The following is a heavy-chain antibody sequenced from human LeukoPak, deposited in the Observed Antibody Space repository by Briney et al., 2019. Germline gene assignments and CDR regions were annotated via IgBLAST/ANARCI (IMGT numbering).Heavy chain of an antibody. CDR2: IYYSGST. V-gene: IGHV4-59*01. CDR1: GGSISSYY. J-gene: IGHJ4*02. CDR3: ARDAGSGWPIDY. D-gene: IGHD6-19*01. Sequence: PSQTLSLTCTVPGGSISSYYWSWIRQPPGKGLEWIGYIYYSGSTNYNPSLKSRVTISVDTSKNQFSLKLSSVTAADTAVYYCARDAGSGWPIDYWGQGTLVTVSS.